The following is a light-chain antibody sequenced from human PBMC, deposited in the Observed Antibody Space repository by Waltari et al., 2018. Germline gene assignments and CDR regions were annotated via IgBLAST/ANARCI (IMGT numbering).Light chain of an antibody. Sequence: QSALTQPASVSGSPGQSITISCTGTSSDVGGYNFVSWYQQHPGKVPKPIIYDVTNRPSGVSTLFSGSKSCNTASLTISGLQAEDEADYYCSSYTTSSTYVFGTGTKVTVL. CDR3: SSYTTSSTYV. CDR2: DVT. V-gene: IGLV2-14*03. J-gene: IGLJ1*01. CDR1: SSDVGGYNF.